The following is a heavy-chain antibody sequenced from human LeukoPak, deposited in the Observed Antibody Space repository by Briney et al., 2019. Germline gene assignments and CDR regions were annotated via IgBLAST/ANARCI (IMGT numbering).Heavy chain of an antibody. CDR3: ARVRGDYGGWFDP. D-gene: IGHD4-17*01. Sequence: SETQSLTCTVSGGSISSYYWSWIRQPPGKGLQWIGYIYYSGSTNYNPSLKSRVTISVDTSKNQFSLKLSSVTAADTAVYYCARVRGDYGGWFDPWGQGTLVTVSS. CDR2: IYYSGST. J-gene: IGHJ5*02. CDR1: GGSISSYY. V-gene: IGHV4-59*01.